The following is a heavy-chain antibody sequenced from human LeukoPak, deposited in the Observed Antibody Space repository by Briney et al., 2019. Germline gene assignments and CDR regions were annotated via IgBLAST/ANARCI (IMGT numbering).Heavy chain of an antibody. CDR2: ITSGGSTI. D-gene: IGHD1-26*01. V-gene: IGHV3-48*03. CDR3: ARSSYFDY. J-gene: IGHJ4*02. CDR1: GFTFSSYE. Sequence: PGGSLRLSCAASGFTFSSYEMNWVRQAPGKGLEWLSYITSGGSTIYYADSVKGRFTISRDNAKNSLYLQMNSLRAGDTAVYYCARSSYFDYWGRGTLVAVSS.